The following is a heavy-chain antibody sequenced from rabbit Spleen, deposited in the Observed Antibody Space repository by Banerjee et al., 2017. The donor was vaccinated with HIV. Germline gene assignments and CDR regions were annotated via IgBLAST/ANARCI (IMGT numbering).Heavy chain of an antibody. Sequence: QSLEESGGGLVKPGASLTLTCKASGFSFNSGYDMCWVRQAPGEGLEWVACAYAGSSGSTYSATWATGRFTISKTSSTTVTLQMTSLTAADTATYFCARDVGTSFSTYGMDLWAQAPSSPS. CDR1: GFSFNSGYD. D-gene: IGHD8-1*01. V-gene: IGHV1S40*01. CDR3: ARDVGTSFSTYGMDL. J-gene: IGHJ6*01. CDR2: AYAGSSGST.